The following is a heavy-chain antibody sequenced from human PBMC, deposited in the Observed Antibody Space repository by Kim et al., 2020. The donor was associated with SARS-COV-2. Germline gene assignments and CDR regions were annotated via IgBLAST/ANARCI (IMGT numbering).Heavy chain of an antibody. CDR3: ATSVMAADSY. Sequence: GGTDYLASVKGRFTVSRDNSKNTLYLQRNSLRAEDTAVYYCATSVMAADSYWGQGTLATVSS. CDR2: GGT. J-gene: IGHJ4*02. D-gene: IGHD6-6*01. V-gene: IGHV3-23*01.